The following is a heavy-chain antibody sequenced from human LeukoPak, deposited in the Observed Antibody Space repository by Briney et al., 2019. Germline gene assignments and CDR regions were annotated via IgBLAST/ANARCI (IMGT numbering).Heavy chain of an antibody. Sequence: GGSLRLSCAASGFTFSSYAMGWVRQAPGKGLEWVSAISGSGGSTYYADSVKGRFTISRDNSKNTLYLQMNSLRAEDTAVYYCAREIYCTNGVCYMGDAFDIWGQGTMVTVSS. J-gene: IGHJ3*02. CDR3: AREIYCTNGVCYMGDAFDI. CDR2: ISGSGGST. D-gene: IGHD2-8*01. V-gene: IGHV3-23*01. CDR1: GFTFSSYA.